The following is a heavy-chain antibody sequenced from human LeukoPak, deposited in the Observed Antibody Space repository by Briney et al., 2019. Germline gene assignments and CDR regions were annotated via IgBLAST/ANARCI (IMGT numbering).Heavy chain of an antibody. Sequence: ASVKVSCKASGYTFTSYGISWVRQAPGQELEWMGWTSAYNGNTNYAQKLQGRVTMTTDTSTSTAYMELRSLRSDDTAVYYCARGRSGIYSSGWYLDFGHWGQGTLVTVSS. D-gene: IGHD6-19*01. CDR1: GYTFTSYG. CDR3: ARGRSGIYSSGWYLDFGH. J-gene: IGHJ4*02. CDR2: TSAYNGNT. V-gene: IGHV1-18*01.